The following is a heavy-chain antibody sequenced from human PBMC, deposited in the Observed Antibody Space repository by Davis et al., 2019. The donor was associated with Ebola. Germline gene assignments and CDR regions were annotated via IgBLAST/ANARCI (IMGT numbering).Heavy chain of an antibody. CDR1: GGSFSGYY. J-gene: IGHJ6*02. Sequence: PSETLSLTCAVYGGSFSGYYWSWIRQPPGKGLEWIGEINHSGSTNYNPSLKSRVTISVDTSKNQFSLKLSSVTAADTAVYYCALTAMVSGYYYYGMDVWGQGTTVTVSS. CDR3: ALTAMVSGYYYYGMDV. CDR2: INHSGST. D-gene: IGHD5-18*01. V-gene: IGHV4-34*01.